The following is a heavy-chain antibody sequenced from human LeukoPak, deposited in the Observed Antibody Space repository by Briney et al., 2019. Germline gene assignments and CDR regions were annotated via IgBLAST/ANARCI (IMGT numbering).Heavy chain of an antibody. CDR1: GFTFSSYA. J-gene: IGHJ6*03. CDR2: ISYDGSNK. CDR3: ARDHAPPGYNCYYMDV. Sequence: PGRSLRLSCAASGFTFSSYAMHWVRQAPGKGLEWVAVISYDGSNKYYADSVKGRFTISRDNSKNTLYLQMNSLRAEDTAVYYCARDHAPPGYNCYYMDVWGKGTTVTVSS. D-gene: IGHD7-27*01. V-gene: IGHV3-30*04.